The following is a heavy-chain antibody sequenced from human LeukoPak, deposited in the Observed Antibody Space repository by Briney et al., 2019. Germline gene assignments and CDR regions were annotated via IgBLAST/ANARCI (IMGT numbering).Heavy chain of an antibody. CDR2: ISSTGTYI. CDR3: ARSRPSSNFDY. Sequence: GGSLRLSCAASGFTFSSSTMNWVRQAPGKGLEWVSSISSTGTYIYYADSVKGRFTISRDNAKNSLYLQMNSLRAEDTAVYYCARSRPSSNFDYWGQGTLVTVSS. J-gene: IGHJ4*02. V-gene: IGHV3-21*01. CDR1: GFTFSSST. D-gene: IGHD6-13*01.